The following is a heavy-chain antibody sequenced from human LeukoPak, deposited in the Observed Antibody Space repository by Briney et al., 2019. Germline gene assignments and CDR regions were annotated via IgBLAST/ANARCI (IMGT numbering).Heavy chain of an antibody. J-gene: IGHJ4*02. D-gene: IGHD3-22*01. CDR2: TSGGGGST. CDR3: ARDGTGYSTYYFDY. V-gene: IGHV3-23*01. Sequence: GGSLRLSCAASGFTFSGHWMSWVRQTPGKGLEWVSATSGGGGSTHYADSVKGRFTISRDNSKNTLYLQMNSLRADDTAVYYCARDGTGYSTYYFDYWGQGTQVTVSS. CDR1: GFTFSGHW.